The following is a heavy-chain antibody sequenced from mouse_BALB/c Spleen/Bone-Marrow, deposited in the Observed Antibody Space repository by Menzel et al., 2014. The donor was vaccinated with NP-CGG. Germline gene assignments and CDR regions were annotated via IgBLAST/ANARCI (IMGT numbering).Heavy chain of an antibody. V-gene: IGHV1-80*01. J-gene: IGHJ3*01. CDR3: ASAAAWFAY. CDR1: GYAFSSYW. CDR2: IYPGDGDT. Sequence: QVQLQQSGAELVRPGSSVKISCKASGYAFSSYWMSWVKQRPGQGLEWIGQIYPGDGDTNYNGKFKGKATLTADKSSSTAYMQLSSLTSEDSAVYFCASAAAWFAYWGQGTLVTVSA.